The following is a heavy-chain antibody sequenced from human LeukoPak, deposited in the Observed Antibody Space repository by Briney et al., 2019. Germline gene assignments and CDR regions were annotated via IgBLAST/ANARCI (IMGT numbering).Heavy chain of an antibody. D-gene: IGHD1-26*01. CDR2: INAGNGNX. V-gene: IGHV1-3*01. J-gene: IGHJ4*02. CDR1: GYTFTSYA. Sequence: ASVKVSCKASGYTFTSYAMHWVRQAPGQRLEWMGWINAGNGNXXXXXKFQGRVTITRDTSASTAYMELSSLRSEDTAVYYCARATXXXXYYGYWGQGTLVTVSS. CDR3: ARATXXXXYYGY.